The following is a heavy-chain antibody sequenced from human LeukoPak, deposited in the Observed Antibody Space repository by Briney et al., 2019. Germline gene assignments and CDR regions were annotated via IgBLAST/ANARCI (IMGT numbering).Heavy chain of an antibody. D-gene: IGHD2/OR15-2a*01. CDR1: GYTFNSYG. CDR2: ISGYNGNT. Sequence: GASVKASCKASGYTFNSYGISWVRQAPGQGLEWMGWISGYNGNTKYAQNLQGRAAMTTDTSTSTAYMELTSLTSDDTAVYYCARDRGNSGNYFRYWGQGTLVTVSS. J-gene: IGHJ4*02. V-gene: IGHV1-18*01. CDR3: ARDRGNSGNYFRY.